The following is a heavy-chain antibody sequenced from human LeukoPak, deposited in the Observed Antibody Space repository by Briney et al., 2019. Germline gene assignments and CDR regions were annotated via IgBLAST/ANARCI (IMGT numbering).Heavy chain of an antibody. Sequence: GGCLRLSCAASGFTLSSYGMSWVSQAPGEGLEWVSAIIATVSSTHDADSVQGRFTISRDHSKNTLYLQMNCLRPEHTAIYYCEKLFESGTYNNFFHYGGQGTLVTVFS. CDR2: IIATVSST. D-gene: IGHD3-10*01. CDR3: EKLFESGTYNNFFHY. J-gene: IGHJ4*02. CDR1: GFTLSSYG. V-gene: IGHV3-23*01.